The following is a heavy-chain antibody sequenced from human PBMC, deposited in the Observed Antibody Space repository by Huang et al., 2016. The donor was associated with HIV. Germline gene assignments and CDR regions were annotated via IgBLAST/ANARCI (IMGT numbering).Heavy chain of an antibody. CDR3: ARTAYSYGFRQGYNWFDP. Sequence: QVLLVQSGAEVRKPGSSVKVSCTAFGGTFSSYAISWVRQAPGQGLEWMGGIIPSFGTANYTQKCQGRVTITVDESTNTGYRELTRLTSEDTAVYYCARTAYSYGFRQGYNWFDPWGQGTPVTVSS. CDR1: GGTFSSYA. CDR2: IIPSFGTA. V-gene: IGHV1-69*13. J-gene: IGHJ5*02. D-gene: IGHD5-18*01.